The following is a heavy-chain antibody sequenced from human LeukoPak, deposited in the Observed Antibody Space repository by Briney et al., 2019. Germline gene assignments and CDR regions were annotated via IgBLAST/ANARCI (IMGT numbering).Heavy chain of an antibody. CDR3: ARDLWDAVTTTYFDY. D-gene: IGHD4-17*01. Sequence: GGSLRLSCAASGFTFSSYSMNWVRQAPGKGPEWVSSISSSSSYIYYADSVKGRFTISRDNAKNSLYLQMNSLRAEDTAVYYCARDLWDAVTTTYFDYWGQGTLVTVSS. CDR2: ISSSSSYI. J-gene: IGHJ4*02. CDR1: GFTFSSYS. V-gene: IGHV3-21*01.